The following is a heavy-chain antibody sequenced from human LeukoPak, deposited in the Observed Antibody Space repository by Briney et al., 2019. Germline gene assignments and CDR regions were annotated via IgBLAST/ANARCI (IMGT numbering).Heavy chain of an antibody. CDR2: ISGSGGST. J-gene: IGHJ3*02. D-gene: IGHD3-16*02. V-gene: IGHV3-23*01. Sequence: GGSLRLSCAASGFTFSSYAMSWVRQAPGKGLEWVSAISGSGGSTYYADSVKGRFTISRDNSKNTLYLQMSSLRAEDTAVYYCAKDPYDYVWGSYRPHDAFDIWGQGTMVTVSS. CDR1: GFTFSSYA. CDR3: AKDPYDYVWGSYRPHDAFDI.